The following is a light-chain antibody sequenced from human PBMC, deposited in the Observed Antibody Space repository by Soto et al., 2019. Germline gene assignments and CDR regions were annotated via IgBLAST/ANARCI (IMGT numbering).Light chain of an antibody. CDR1: SSDVGGYNY. J-gene: IGLJ1*01. CDR3: CSYAGSSTFYV. V-gene: IGLV2-14*01. Sequence: QSVLTQPASVSGSPGQSITISCTGTSSDVGGYNYVSWYQQHPGKAPKLMIYDVSNRPSGVSNRFSGSKSGNTASLTISGLQAEDEADYYCCSYAGSSTFYVFGTGTKVTV. CDR2: DVS.